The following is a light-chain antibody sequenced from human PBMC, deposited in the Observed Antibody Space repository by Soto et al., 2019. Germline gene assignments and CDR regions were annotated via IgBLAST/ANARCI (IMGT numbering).Light chain of an antibody. Sequence: DIQMTQSPSTLSASVVDRVTITCRASQSISNRLAWYQQKPGKAPKLLIYDVSSLQSGVPSRFSGSGSGTEFTLTISSLQPDDFATYYCQHYKMYSPWTFGQGTKVDIK. CDR3: QHYKMYSPWT. V-gene: IGKV1-5*01. CDR2: DVS. CDR1: QSISNR. J-gene: IGKJ1*01.